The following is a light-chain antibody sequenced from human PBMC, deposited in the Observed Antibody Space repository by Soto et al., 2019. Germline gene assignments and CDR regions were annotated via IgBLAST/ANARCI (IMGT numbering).Light chain of an antibody. V-gene: IGLV2-8*01. CDR2: EVS. CDR3: SLYAGTNSVV. CDR1: SSDIGAYKF. J-gene: IGLJ2*01. Sequence: QSVRTQPPSASGSPGQSVAISCTGTSSDIGAYKFVSWYQQHPGKAPKLIIYEVSIRPSGVPDRFSGSKSGNTASLTVSGLLAEDEADYYCSLYAGTNSVVFGGGTKVTVL.